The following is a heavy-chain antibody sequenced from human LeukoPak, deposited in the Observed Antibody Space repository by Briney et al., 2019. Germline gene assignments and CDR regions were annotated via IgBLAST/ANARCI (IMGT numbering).Heavy chain of an antibody. Sequence: GGSLRLSCAASGFPVNKYEIHWVRQAPGKGLEWISYVDAGATSTNYADSVWGRFTISRDNSKNTLYLQMDSLRAEDTAVYYCAKVPPAIPPRQWLKQGGHWGQGTLVTVSS. V-gene: IGHV3-48*03. CDR2: VDAGATST. D-gene: IGHD6-19*01. J-gene: IGHJ4*02. CDR1: GFPVNKYE. CDR3: AKVPPAIPPRQWLKQGGH.